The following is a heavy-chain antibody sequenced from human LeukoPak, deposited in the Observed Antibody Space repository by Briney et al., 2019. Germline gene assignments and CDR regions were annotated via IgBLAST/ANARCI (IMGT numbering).Heavy chain of an antibody. D-gene: IGHD3-9*01. V-gene: IGHV4-31*03. CDR2: IYYSGST. Sequence: SETLSLTCTVSGGSVISGGYYWSWIRQPLGKGLEWIGYIYYSGSTYYNPSLKSRVTISVDTSKNQFSLKLSSVTAADTAVYYCARGYDILTGTPNWFDPWGQGTLVTVSS. CDR3: ARGYDILTGTPNWFDP. CDR1: GGSVISGGYY. J-gene: IGHJ5*02.